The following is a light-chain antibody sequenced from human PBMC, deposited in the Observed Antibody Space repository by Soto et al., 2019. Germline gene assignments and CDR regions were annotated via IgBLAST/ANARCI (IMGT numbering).Light chain of an antibody. J-gene: IGLJ3*02. Sequence: QAVVTHEPSLTVSPGGTVTLTCGCSTGAVTSGNYPYWFQQKPGQAPTTLIYDTINKHSWTPARFSASLLGGKAALTLSGAQPEHEADYYCLVYCIPPRGVFGGGTKVTVL. CDR1: TGAVTSGNY. CDR3: LVYCIPPRGV. V-gene: IGLV7-46*01. CDR2: DTI.